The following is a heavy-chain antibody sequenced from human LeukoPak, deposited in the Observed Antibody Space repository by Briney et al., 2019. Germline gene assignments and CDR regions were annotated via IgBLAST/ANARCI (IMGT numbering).Heavy chain of an antibody. J-gene: IGHJ6*04. V-gene: IGHV4-59*01. CDR1: GGSISGYY. D-gene: IGHD3-10*01. CDR3: ARGRARYGSGSMMDV. CDR2: IYYSGNT. Sequence: SETLSLTCTVSGGSISGYYWSWIRQPPGKGLEWIGYIYYSGNTNYNPSLKSRVTISVDTSKNQFSLKLSSVTAADTAVYYCARGRARYGSGSMMDVWGKGTTVTVSS.